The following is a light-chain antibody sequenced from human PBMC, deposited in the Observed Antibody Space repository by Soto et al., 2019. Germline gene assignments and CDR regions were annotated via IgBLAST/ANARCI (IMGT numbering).Light chain of an antibody. CDR1: QSVSSN. V-gene: IGKV3-15*01. CDR2: GAS. J-gene: IGKJ1*01. CDR3: QHYNNLWA. Sequence: EIVMTQSPATLSVSPGERATLSCRASQSVSSNLAWYQQKPGQVPRLLIYGASTRATGIPARFSGSGSGTEFTLPISSLQSEDFAVYYCQHYNNLWAFGQGTRVEI.